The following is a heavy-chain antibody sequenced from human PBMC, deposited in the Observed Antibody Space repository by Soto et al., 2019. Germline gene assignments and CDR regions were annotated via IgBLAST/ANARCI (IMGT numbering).Heavy chain of an antibody. CDR1: GYSFTSYW. CDR2: IDPSDSYT. V-gene: IGHV5-10-1*01. D-gene: IGHD3-22*01. Sequence: ESLKISCKGSGYSFTSYWISWVRQMPGKGLEWMGRIDPSDSYTNYSPSFQGHVTISADKSISTAYLQWSSLKASDTAMYYCARLGYDSSGYYFYGMDVWGQGTTVTVSS. J-gene: IGHJ6*02. CDR3: ARLGYDSSGYYFYGMDV.